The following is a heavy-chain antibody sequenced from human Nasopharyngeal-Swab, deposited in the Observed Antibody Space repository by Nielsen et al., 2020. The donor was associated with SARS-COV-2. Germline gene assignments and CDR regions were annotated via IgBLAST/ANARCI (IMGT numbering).Heavy chain of an antibody. V-gene: IGHV5-51*01. CDR1: GYSFTNYW. CDR3: ARHGKFSSGSNYFDY. CDR2: IYPGDSDT. Sequence: GESLKISCKGSGYSFTNYWIGWVRQMPGKGLEWMGIIYPGDSDTTYSPPFQGQVTISADKSISTAYLQWSSLQASDTAIYYCARHGKFSSGSNYFDYWGQGTLVPVSS. J-gene: IGHJ4*02. D-gene: IGHD6-19*01.